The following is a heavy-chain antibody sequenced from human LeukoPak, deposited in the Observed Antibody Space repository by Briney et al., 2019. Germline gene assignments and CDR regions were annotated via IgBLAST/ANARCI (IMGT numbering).Heavy chain of an antibody. CDR1: GVXITSYH. CDR2: ISYSGSA. CDR3: ARGQLGSGMDDP. Sequence: PSETLSLTCTVTGVXITSYHWSWIRQPPGKGLKWIGYISYSGSANYNPSLKSRATILLDTSKNQFSLKLTSVTAADTAVYYCARGQLGSGMDDPWGQGTLVTVSS. V-gene: IGHV4-59*01. J-gene: IGHJ5*02. D-gene: IGHD3-10*01.